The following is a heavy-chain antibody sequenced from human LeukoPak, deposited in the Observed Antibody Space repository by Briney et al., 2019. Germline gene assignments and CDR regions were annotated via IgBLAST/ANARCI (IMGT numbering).Heavy chain of an antibody. Sequence: GGSLRLSCATSGFSFSNYWMHWFRQVPGKGLVWVSRIKGDGSSTGNADSVEGRFTISRDNSKNSLYLQMNSLRAEDTALYYCAKDGDYGDYFTDYYFDYWGQGTLVTVSS. CDR3: AKDGDYGDYFTDYYFDY. V-gene: IGHV3-74*01. CDR1: GFSFSNYW. CDR2: IKGDGSST. D-gene: IGHD4-17*01. J-gene: IGHJ4*02.